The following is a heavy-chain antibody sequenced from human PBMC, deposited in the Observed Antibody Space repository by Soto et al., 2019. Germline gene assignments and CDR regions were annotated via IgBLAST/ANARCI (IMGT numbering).Heavy chain of an antibody. J-gene: IGHJ4*02. CDR3: ARGLISGSHYSGGWYYFDS. V-gene: IGHV4-34*01. Sequence: QVQLQQSGAGLLKPSETLSLTCDVYGGSFSGYIWTWIRQTPGKGLQWIGQINHSGSANYNPSLKRRVTPSIQPPNRQFSLELKSVTAADTAVYYCARGLISGSHYSGGWYYFDSWGQGTQVTVSS. CDR1: GGSFSGYI. CDR2: INHSGSA. D-gene: IGHD1-26*01.